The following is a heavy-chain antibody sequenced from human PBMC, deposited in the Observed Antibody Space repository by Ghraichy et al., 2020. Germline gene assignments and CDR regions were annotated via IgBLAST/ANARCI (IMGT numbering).Heavy chain of an antibody. V-gene: IGHV4-38-2*01. CDR3: ARAASIAARTPIDY. Sequence: SETLSLTCAVSGYSISSGYYWGWLRQPPGKGLEWIGSIYHSGSTYYNPSLKSRVTISVDTSKNQFSLKLSSVTAADTAVYYCARAASIAARTPIDYWGQGALVTVSS. J-gene: IGHJ4*02. CDR1: GYSISSGYY. CDR2: IYHSGST. D-gene: IGHD6-6*01.